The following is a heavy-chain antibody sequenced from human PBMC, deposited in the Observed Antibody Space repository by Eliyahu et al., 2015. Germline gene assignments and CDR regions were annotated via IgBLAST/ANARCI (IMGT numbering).Heavy chain of an antibody. J-gene: IGHJ4*02. D-gene: IGHD3-22*01. CDR1: GFTFSXPX. V-gene: IGHV3-15*01. CDR2: IKSKTDGGTT. Sequence: EVQLVESGGGLVKPGGSLRLSCXASGFTFSXPXXSXVRXAPGKGLEWVGRIKSKTDGGTTDYAAPVKGRFTISRDDSKNTLYLQMNSLKTEDTAVYYCTTDLWATMDPYYYDSSGYCPFDYWGQGTLVTVSS. CDR3: TTDLWATMDPYYYDSSGYCPFDY.